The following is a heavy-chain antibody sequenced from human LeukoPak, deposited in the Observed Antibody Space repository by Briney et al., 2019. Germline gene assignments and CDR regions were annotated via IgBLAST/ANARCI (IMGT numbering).Heavy chain of an antibody. V-gene: IGHV1-18*01. Sequence: GASVKVSCKASGYTFTSYGISWVRQAPGQGLEWMGWISAYNGNTNYAQKLQGRVTMTTDTSTSTAYMELRSLRSDDTAVYYCARDREYSGSYPPDYWGQGTRVTVSS. D-gene: IGHD1-26*01. J-gene: IGHJ4*02. CDR3: ARDREYSGSYPPDY. CDR1: GYTFTSYG. CDR2: ISAYNGNT.